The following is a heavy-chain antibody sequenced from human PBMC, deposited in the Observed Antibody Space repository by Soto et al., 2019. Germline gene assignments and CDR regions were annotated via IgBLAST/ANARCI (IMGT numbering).Heavy chain of an antibody. CDR1: GYSFTSYW. CDR2: IYPADADT. Sequence: PGASLKTSFEGSGYSFTSYWIAWVRQMPGKGLEYMGIIYPADADTRYSPSFQGQVTISADKSISTAYLQWSSLKASDTAMYYCARFFGGGTLDAFDIWGQGTMVTVSS. D-gene: IGHD2-15*01. CDR3: ARFFGGGTLDAFDI. V-gene: IGHV5-51*01. J-gene: IGHJ3*02.